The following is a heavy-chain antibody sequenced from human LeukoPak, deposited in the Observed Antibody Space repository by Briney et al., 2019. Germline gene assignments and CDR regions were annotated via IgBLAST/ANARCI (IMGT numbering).Heavy chain of an antibody. D-gene: IGHD1-26*01. CDR3: AREVSGSSYFDY. CDR2: IWYDGSNQ. V-gene: IGHV3-33*01. J-gene: IGHJ4*02. Sequence: GSSLRLSCAASGFPFSGSGMHWVRQAPGKGLEWVAIIWYDGSNQYYADSVKGRFTISRDNAKNTLYLQMNSLSAEDTAVYYCAREVSGSSYFDYWGQGTQVTVSS. CDR1: GFPFSGSG.